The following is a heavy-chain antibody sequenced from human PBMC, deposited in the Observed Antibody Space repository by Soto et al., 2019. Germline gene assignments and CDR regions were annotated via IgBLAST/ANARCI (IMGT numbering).Heavy chain of an antibody. J-gene: IGHJ4*02. Sequence: QVQLVESGGGVVQPGRSLRLSCAASGFTFSSYGMHWVRQAPGKGLEWVPVIWYDGSNKYYADSVKGRFTISRDNSKNTLYLQMNSLRAEDTAVYYCARGYDYVWGSYPDYWGQGTLVTVSS. CDR1: GFTFSSYG. V-gene: IGHV3-33*01. CDR2: IWYDGSNK. D-gene: IGHD3-16*01. CDR3: ARGYDYVWGSYPDY.